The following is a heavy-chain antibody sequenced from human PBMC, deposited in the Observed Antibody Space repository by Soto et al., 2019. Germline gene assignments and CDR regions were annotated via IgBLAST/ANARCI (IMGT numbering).Heavy chain of an antibody. J-gene: IGHJ6*02. CDR2: ISYDGSNK. CDR1: GFTFSSYA. D-gene: IGHD1-26*01. CDR3: ARDQRSGSYYYYYGMDV. Sequence: GGSLRLSRAASGFTFSSYAMHWVRQAPGKGLEWVAVISYDGSNKYYADSVKGRFTISRDNAKNSLYLQMNSLRAEDTAVYYCARDQRSGSYYYYYGMDVWGQGTTVTISS. V-gene: IGHV3-30*14.